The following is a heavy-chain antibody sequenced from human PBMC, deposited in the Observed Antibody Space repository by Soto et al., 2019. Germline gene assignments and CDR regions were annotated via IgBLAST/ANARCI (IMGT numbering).Heavy chain of an antibody. CDR3: TTGVAAALYYFHY. CDR1: GFTFSNAW. CDR2: IKSKTDGGTT. D-gene: IGHD6-13*01. Sequence: EVQLVESGGGLVKPGGSLRLSCAASGFTFSNAWMSWVRQAPGKGLEWVGRIKSKTDGGTTDYAAPVKGRFTISRDDSKNTLYLQMNSLKTEDTAVYYCTTGVAAALYYFHYWGQGTLVTVSS. V-gene: IGHV3-15*01. J-gene: IGHJ4*02.